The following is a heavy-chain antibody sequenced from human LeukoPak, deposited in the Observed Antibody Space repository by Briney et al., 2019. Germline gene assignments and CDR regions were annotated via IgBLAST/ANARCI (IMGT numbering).Heavy chain of an antibody. V-gene: IGHV3-21*01. CDR3: ARDQQLVDY. Sequence: GGSLRLSCAASGFTFRSYSMNWVGQAPGKGLEWVSSISSSSSYIYYADSVKCRFTISRDNAKNALYLQMNSLRAEDTAVYYCARDQQLVDYWGQGTLVTLSS. CDR2: ISSSSSYI. J-gene: IGHJ4*02. D-gene: IGHD6-6*01. CDR1: GFTFRSYS.